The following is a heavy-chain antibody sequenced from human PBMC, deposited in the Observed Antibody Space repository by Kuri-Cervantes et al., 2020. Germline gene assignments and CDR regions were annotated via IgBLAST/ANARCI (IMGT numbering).Heavy chain of an antibody. V-gene: IGHV3-7*01. CDR2: IKQDGSEK. J-gene: IGHJ5*02. CDR3: ARDSSGWKSFDH. D-gene: IGHD6-19*01. Sequence: GESLKIFCAASGFTFSSYWMSWVRRAPGKGLEWVANIKQDGSEKYYVDSVKGRFTISRDNAKNSLYLQMNNLRDEDTAVYYCARDSSGWKSFDHWGHGALVTVSS. CDR1: GFTFSSYW.